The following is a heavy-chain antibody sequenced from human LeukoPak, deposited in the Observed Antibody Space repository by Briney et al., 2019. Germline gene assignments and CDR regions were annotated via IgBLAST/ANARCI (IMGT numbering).Heavy chain of an antibody. CDR1: GGSIRSGAYS. Sequence: IPSETLSLTCTVSGGSIRSGAYSWSWIRQPPGKGLEWIGYIYYSGSTNYNPSLKSRVTISVDTSKNQFSLKLSSVTAADTAVYYCARDRGYSYGHYFDYWGQGTLVTVSS. CDR3: ARDRGYSYGHYFDY. CDR2: IYYSGST. D-gene: IGHD5-18*01. J-gene: IGHJ4*02. V-gene: IGHV4-61*08.